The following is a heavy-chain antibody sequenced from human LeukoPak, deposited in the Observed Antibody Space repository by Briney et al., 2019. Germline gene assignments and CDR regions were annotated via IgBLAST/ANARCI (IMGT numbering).Heavy chain of an antibody. CDR3: AREFYDSSGCFDY. CDR1: GSYW. CDR2: INSDGSST. J-gene: IGHJ4*02. D-gene: IGHD3-22*01. Sequence: GGSLRLSCAASGSYWMHWVRQAPGKGLVWVSHINSDGSSTTYADSVKGRFSISRDNAKNTLYLQMNSLRVEDTAVYYCAREFYDSSGCFDYWGQGTLVTVSS. V-gene: IGHV3-74*01.